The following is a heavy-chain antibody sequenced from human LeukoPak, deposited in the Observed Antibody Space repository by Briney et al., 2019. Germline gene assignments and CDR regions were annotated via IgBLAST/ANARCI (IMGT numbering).Heavy chain of an antibody. CDR3: AKGSKAVLFTRDHYMDV. CDR2: IKQDGSEK. V-gene: IGHV3-7*01. D-gene: IGHD6-19*01. CDR1: GFTFSSYW. J-gene: IGHJ6*03. Sequence: GGSLRLSCAASGFTFSSYWMSWVRQAPGKGLEWVANIKQDGSEKYYVDSVKGRFTISRDNAKNSLYLQMNSLRAEDTAVYFCAKGSKAVLFTRDHYMDVWGKGTTVTISS.